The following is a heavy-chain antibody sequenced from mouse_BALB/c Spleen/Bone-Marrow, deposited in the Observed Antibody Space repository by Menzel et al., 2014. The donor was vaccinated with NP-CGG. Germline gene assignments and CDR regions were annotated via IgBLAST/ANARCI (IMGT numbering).Heavy chain of an antibody. CDR2: IYPANGNT. V-gene: IGHV14-3*02. D-gene: IGHD1-3*01. J-gene: IGHJ3*01. CDR1: GFNIIYAY. CDR3: ARSQGEVNY. Sequence: VQLQQSGAELVKPGASVKLSCTASGFNIIYAYIHWVKRRPEQGLEWLGRIYPANGNTNYDPKFQGKATITADTSSNTAYLHLNSLTSEDTAVYYCARSQGEVNYWGQGTLVTVSA.